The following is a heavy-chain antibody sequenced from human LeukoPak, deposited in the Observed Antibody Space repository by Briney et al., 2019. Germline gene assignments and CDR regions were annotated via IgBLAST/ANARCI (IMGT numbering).Heavy chain of an antibody. CDR1: GYTFTSYY. CDR2: INPSGGST. CDR3: ANSGHDLAFDI. V-gene: IGHV1-46*03. J-gene: IGHJ3*02. Sequence: GASVKVSCRASGYTFTSYYMHWVRQAPGQGLEWMGIINPSGGSTSYAQRFQGRVTMTRDTSTSTVYMELSSLRSEDTAVYYCANSGHDLAFDIWGQGTMVTVSS. D-gene: IGHD5-12*01.